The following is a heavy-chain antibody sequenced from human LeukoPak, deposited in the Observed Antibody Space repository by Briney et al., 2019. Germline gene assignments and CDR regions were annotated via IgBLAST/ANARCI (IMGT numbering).Heavy chain of an antibody. V-gene: IGHV4-30-2*01. Sequence: PSQTLSLTCAVSGGSISSGGYPWSWIRQPPGKGLEWIGYIYHSGSTYYNPSLKSRVTISVDRSKNQFSLKLSSVTAADTAVYYCARSYYDILTGYINWFDPWGQGTLVTVSS. D-gene: IGHD3-9*01. CDR3: ARSYYDILTGYINWFDP. CDR2: IYHSGST. CDR1: GGSISSGGYP. J-gene: IGHJ5*02.